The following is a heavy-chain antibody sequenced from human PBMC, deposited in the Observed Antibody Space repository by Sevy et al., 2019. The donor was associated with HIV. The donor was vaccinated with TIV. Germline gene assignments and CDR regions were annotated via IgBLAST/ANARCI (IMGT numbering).Heavy chain of an antibody. V-gene: IGHV3-23*01. J-gene: IGHJ3*02. D-gene: IGHD6-19*01. CDR2: ISGSGDST. CDR3: AKGVGTSGWYIAFDI. Sequence: GGSLRLSCAASRFTFSSYAMSWVRQAPGKGLEWVSVISGSGDSTFYADSVKGRFTISRDNSRKMLYLQMNSLRVEDTAIYYCAKGVGTSGWYIAFDIWGQGTMVTVSS. CDR1: RFTFSSYA.